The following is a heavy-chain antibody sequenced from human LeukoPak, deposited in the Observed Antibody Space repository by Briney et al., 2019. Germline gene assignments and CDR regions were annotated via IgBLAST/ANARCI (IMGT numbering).Heavy chain of an antibody. CDR1: GFTFSSYW. J-gene: IGHJ4*02. CDR2: IKQDGSEK. V-gene: IGHV3-7*04. CDR3: ARGSHYYDSSGYYAAGY. D-gene: IGHD3-22*01. Sequence: GGSLRLSCAASGFTFSSYWMSWVRQAPGKGPEWVANIKQDGSEKYYVDSVKGRFTISRDNAKNSLYLQMNSLRAEDTAVYYCARGSHYYDSSGYYAAGYWGQGTLVTVSS.